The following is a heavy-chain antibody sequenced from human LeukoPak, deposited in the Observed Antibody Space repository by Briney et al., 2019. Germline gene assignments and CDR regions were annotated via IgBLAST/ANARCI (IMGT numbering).Heavy chain of an antibody. Sequence: SETLSLTCAVYGGSFSGCYWSWIRQPPGKGLEWIGEINHSGSTNYNPSLKSRVTISVDTSKNQFSLKLSSVTAADTAVYYCARGAQSDFWSGYYSPHYNWFDPWGQGTLVTVSS. CDR1: GGSFSGCY. J-gene: IGHJ5*02. V-gene: IGHV4-34*01. CDR2: INHSGST. D-gene: IGHD3-3*01. CDR3: ARGAQSDFWSGYYSPHYNWFDP.